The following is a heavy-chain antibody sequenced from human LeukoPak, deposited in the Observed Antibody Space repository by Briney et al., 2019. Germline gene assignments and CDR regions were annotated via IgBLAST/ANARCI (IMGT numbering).Heavy chain of an antibody. D-gene: IGHD6-13*01. CDR2: IYYSGST. CDR1: GGSISSYY. Sequence: SETLSLTCTVSGGSISSYYWSWIRQPPGKGLEWIGYIYYSGSTNYNPSLKSRVTISVDTSKNQFSLKLSSVTAADTAVYYCARDGGSYSSSWYGEVSAFDIWGQGTMVTVSS. CDR3: ARDGGSYSSSWYGEVSAFDI. J-gene: IGHJ3*02. V-gene: IGHV4-59*01.